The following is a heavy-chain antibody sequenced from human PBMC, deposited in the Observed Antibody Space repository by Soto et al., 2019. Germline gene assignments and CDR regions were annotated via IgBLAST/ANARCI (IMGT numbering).Heavy chain of an antibody. V-gene: IGHV4-30-4*01. Sequence: SETLSLTCTVSGGSISSGDYYWSWIRQPPGKGLEWIGYIYYSGSTFYNPSLKNRVTISLDTSKIQFSLKLSSVTAADTAVYCCVREGGDNWFDPWGQGTLVTVSS. CDR2: IYYSGST. J-gene: IGHJ5*02. CDR1: GGSISSGDYY. CDR3: VREGGDNWFDP. D-gene: IGHD3-16*01.